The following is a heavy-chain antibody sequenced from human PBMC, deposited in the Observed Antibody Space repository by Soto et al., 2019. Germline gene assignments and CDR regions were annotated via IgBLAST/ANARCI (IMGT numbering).Heavy chain of an antibody. CDR1: GFTFSSYA. D-gene: IGHD3-3*01. Sequence: GGSLRLSCAASGFTFSSYAMHWVRQAPGKGLEYVSAISSNGGSTYYANSVKGRFTISRDNSKNTLYLQMGSLRAEDMAVYYCARAPYDFWSGHDIWGQGTMVTLSS. CDR2: ISSNGGST. CDR3: ARAPYDFWSGHDI. V-gene: IGHV3-64*01. J-gene: IGHJ3*02.